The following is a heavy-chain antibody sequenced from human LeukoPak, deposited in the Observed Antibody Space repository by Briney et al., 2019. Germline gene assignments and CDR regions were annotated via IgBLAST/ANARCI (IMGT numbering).Heavy chain of an antibody. CDR1: GYSFTSYW. Sequence: GESLKISCKGSGYSFTSYWIGWVRQVPGKGLEWMGIIYPGDSDTRYSPSFQGQVTISADKSISTAYLQWSSLKASDTAMYYCARPPYDSSGYYLRDYWGQGTLVTVSS. D-gene: IGHD3-22*01. CDR2: IYPGDSDT. V-gene: IGHV5-51*01. CDR3: ARPPYDSSGYYLRDY. J-gene: IGHJ4*02.